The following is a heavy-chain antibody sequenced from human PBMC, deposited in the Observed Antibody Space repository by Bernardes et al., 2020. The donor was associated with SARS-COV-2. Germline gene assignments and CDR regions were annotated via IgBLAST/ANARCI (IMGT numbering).Heavy chain of an antibody. CDR1: GGSISSYY. Sequence: SEPLSLTCTVSGGSISSYYWSWIRQPPGKGLEWIGYIYYSGSTNYNPSLKSRVTISVDTSKNQFSLKLSSVTAADTAVYYCARRSPNYCSGGSCYFRSWYFDLWGRGTLVTVSS. J-gene: IGHJ2*01. V-gene: IGHV4-59*08. D-gene: IGHD2-15*01. CDR2: IYYSGST. CDR3: ARRSPNYCSGGSCYFRSWYFDL.